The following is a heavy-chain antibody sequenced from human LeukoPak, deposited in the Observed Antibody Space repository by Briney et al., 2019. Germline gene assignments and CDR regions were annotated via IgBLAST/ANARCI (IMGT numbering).Heavy chain of an antibody. D-gene: IGHD3-22*01. CDR3: ARAMIVAQGAFDI. V-gene: IGHV4-39*07. J-gene: IGHJ3*02. CDR2: IYHSGST. Sequence: PSETLSLTCTVSGGSISSSTYHWGWIRQPPGKGLEWIGSIYHSGSTYYNPSLKSRVTISVDTSKNQFSLKLSSVTAADTAVYYCARAMIVAQGAFDIWGQGTMVTVSS. CDR1: GGSISSSTYH.